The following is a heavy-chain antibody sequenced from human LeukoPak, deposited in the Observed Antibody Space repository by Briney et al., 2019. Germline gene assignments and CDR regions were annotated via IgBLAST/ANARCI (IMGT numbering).Heavy chain of an antibody. CDR1: GFTFSSYR. D-gene: IGHD6-19*01. J-gene: IGHJ4*02. CDR3: ARPKRYSSATPDY. CDR2: ISSSSSYI. Sequence: GGSLRLSCAASGFTFSSYRMSWVRQAPGKGLEWVSSISSSSSYIYYADSVKGRFTISIDNAKNSLYLQMNSLRAEDTAVYYCARPKRYSSATPDYWGQGTLVTVSS. V-gene: IGHV3-21*01.